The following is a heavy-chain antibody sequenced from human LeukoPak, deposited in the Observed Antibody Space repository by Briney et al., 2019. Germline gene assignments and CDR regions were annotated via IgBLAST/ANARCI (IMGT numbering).Heavy chain of an antibody. J-gene: IGHJ4*02. CDR1: GFTFSSYW. CDR2: IKQDGSER. Sequence: GGSLRLSCAASGFTFSSYWMSWVRQAPGKGLEWVANIKQDGSERYYVDSVKGRFTISRDNAKNSLYLQMNSLRAEDTAVYYCARSGYYHRGYYFDYWGQGTLVTVSS. V-gene: IGHV3-7*03. CDR3: ARSGYYHRGYYFDY. D-gene: IGHD3-22*01.